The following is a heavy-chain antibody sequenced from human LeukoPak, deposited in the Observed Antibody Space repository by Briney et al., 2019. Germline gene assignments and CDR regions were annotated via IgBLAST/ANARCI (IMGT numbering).Heavy chain of an antibody. CDR1: GFTLNDYG. D-gene: IGHD6-19*01. CDR3: ARDRSGWYYFDY. J-gene: IGHJ4*02. Sequence: PGGSLRLSCAASGFTLNDYGMNRVRQAPGKGLEWVSFLSSSGSAVYYADSVKGRFTISRDNAKNSLYLEMNSLRAEDTAVYYCARDRSGWYYFDYWGQGTLVTVSS. V-gene: IGHV3-48*03. CDR2: LSSSGSAV.